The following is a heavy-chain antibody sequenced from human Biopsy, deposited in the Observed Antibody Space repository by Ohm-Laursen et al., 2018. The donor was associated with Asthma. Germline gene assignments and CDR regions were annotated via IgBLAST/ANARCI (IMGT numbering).Heavy chain of an antibody. CDR2: IHYSGST. J-gene: IGHJ4*02. Sequence: TLSLTCTVSGVSIRSYHWTWIRQPSGKGLEWIGNIHYSGSTYSNPSLKSRVTISVDPSKKQISLRLSSVIAADTAVYYCAGFCSGGNCLDHWGQGTLVTVSS. V-gene: IGHV4-59*01. CDR3: AGFCSGGNCLDH. D-gene: IGHD2-15*01. CDR1: GVSIRSYH.